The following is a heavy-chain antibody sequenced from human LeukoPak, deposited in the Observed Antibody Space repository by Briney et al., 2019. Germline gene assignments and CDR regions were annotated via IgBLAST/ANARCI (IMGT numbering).Heavy chain of an antibody. Sequence: GGSLRLSCAASGFTFSSYSMNWVRQAPGKGLEWVSYISSASGSIYYADSVKGRFTISRDNAKNSLFLQMNSLRAEDTAVYYCAEDKGRYYGSGSYFDYWGQGTLVTVSS. D-gene: IGHD3-10*01. V-gene: IGHV3-48*04. J-gene: IGHJ4*02. CDR1: GFTFSSYS. CDR3: AEDKGRYYGSGSYFDY. CDR2: ISSASGSI.